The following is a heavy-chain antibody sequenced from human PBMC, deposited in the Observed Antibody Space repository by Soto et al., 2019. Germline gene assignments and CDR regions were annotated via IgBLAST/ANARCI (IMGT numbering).Heavy chain of an antibody. CDR2: IYYSGTT. V-gene: IGHV4-59*01. CDR3: ARGRGGTYDAFDI. D-gene: IGHD1-26*01. Sequence: PSQTMSLKRSVGSGCIGRYSWSWTRQHPGKGLEWIGYIYYSGTTNYNPSLKSRVTIFLDTSKNRFALRLSSVTAPDTAVYYCARGRGGTYDAFDIWGQGTLVTVS. J-gene: IGHJ3*02. CDR1: SGCIGRYS.